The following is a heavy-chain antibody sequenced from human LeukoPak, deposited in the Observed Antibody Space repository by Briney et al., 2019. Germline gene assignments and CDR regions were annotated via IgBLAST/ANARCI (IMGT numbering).Heavy chain of an antibody. CDR2: IYTSGST. V-gene: IGHV4-4*09. D-gene: IGHD5-24*01. Sequence: SETLSLTCTVSGGSISSYYWSWIRQPPGKGLEWIGYIYTSGSTNYNPSLKSRVTISVDTSKNQFSLKLSSVTAADTAVYYCATAPTNIYYYMDVWGKGTSVTVSS. CDR3: ATAPTNIYYYMDV. J-gene: IGHJ6*03. CDR1: GGSISSYY.